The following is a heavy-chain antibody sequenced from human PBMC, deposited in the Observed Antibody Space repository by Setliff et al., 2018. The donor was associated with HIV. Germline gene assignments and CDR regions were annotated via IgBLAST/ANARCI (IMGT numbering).Heavy chain of an antibody. CDR3: AITSRGYSLQRGGAFDI. CDR2: RSPIFSTT. J-gene: IGHJ3*02. V-gene: IGHV1-69*05. Sequence: GASVKVSCKTSGYTFTSYDISWVRQAPGQGLEWMGGRSPIFSTTNYAQKFQGRVTITTDESTSRAYMELSSLRSEDTAVYYCAITSRGYSLQRGGAFDIWGQGTLVTVSS. CDR1: GYTFTSYD. D-gene: IGHD3-22*01.